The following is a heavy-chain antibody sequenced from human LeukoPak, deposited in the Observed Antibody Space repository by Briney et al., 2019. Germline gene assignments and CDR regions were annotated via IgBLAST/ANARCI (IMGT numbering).Heavy chain of an antibody. D-gene: IGHD3-22*01. V-gene: IGHV4-34*01. CDR1: GGSFSGYY. CDR3: ARGRGVHPRRISITMIVVARRWFDP. Sequence: SETLSLTCAVYGGSFSGYYWTWIRQPPGKGREWIGEINHRGSTNYNPSLKSRVTISVDTSKNQFSLKLSSVTAADTAVYYCARGRGVHPRRISITMIVVARRWFDPWGQGTLVTVSS. CDR2: INHRGST. J-gene: IGHJ5*02.